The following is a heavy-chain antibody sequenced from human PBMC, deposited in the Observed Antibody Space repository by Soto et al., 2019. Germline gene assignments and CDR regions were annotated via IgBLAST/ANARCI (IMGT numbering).Heavy chain of an antibody. D-gene: IGHD5-18*01. J-gene: IGHJ6*02. CDR3: AKDKRYSYGRTYYYYGMDV. CDR1: GFTFSSYG. CDR2: ISYDGSNK. Sequence: GGSLRLSCAASGFTFSSYGIHWVRQAPGKGLEWVAVISYDGSNKYYADSVKGRFTISRDNSKNTLYLQMNSLRAEDTAVYYCAKDKRYSYGRTYYYYGMDVWGQGTTVTVSS. V-gene: IGHV3-30*18.